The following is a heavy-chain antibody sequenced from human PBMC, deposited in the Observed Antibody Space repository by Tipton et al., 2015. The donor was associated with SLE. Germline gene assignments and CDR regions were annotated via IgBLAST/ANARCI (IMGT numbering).Heavy chain of an antibody. CDR3: ARQNSSPLTRLDY. CDR1: GYSFTTYW. D-gene: IGHD2/OR15-2a*01. Sequence: VQLVQSGAEVKKPGESLKISCKGSGYSFTTYWIAWVRQMPGKGLEWMGIIYPGDFDTKYSPSFQGQVTISADISISTAYLQWSSLQASDTAMYYCARQNSSPLTRLDYWGQGTLLTVSS. J-gene: IGHJ4*02. CDR2: IYPGDFDT. V-gene: IGHV5-51*01.